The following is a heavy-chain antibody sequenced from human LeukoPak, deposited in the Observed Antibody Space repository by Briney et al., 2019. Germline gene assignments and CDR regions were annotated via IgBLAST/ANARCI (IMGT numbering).Heavy chain of an antibody. V-gene: IGHV4-39*07. Sequence: SETLSLTCAVSGGSISSGGYSWSWIRQPPGKGLEWIGSIYYSGSTYYNPSLKSRVTISVDTSKNQFSLKLSSVTAADTAVYYCARAEMAATGSPHDAFDIWGQGTMVTVSS. CDR1: GGSISSGGYS. D-gene: IGHD3-10*01. J-gene: IGHJ3*02. CDR3: ARAEMAATGSPHDAFDI. CDR2: IYYSGST.